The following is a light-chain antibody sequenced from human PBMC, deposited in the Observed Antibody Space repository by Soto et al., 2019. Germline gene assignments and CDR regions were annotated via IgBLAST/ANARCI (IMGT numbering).Light chain of an antibody. CDR1: SSDVGAYNY. CDR2: DVN. J-gene: IGLJ1*01. V-gene: IGLV2-11*01. CDR3: CSYAGSYTYV. Sequence: QSALTQPRSVSGSPGQSVTISCTGTSSDVGAYNYVSWYQQHPGKAPKLMIFDVNERPSGVPDRFSASKSGNTASLTISGLQAEDEADYYCCSYAGSYTYVFGTGTKVTVL.